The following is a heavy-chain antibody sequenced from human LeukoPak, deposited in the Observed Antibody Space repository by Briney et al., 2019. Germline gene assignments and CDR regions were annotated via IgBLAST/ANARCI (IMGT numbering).Heavy chain of an antibody. J-gene: IGHJ4*02. CDR3: ARVPGGSYGPDFDY. V-gene: IGHV1-8*01. Sequence: ASVKVSCKASGYTFTSYDINWVRQATGQGREWRGWMNPNSGKKGYAQKFQGRVTMTRNTSISTAYMELSSLRSEDTAVYYCARVPGGSYGPDFDYWGQGTLVTVSS. CDR2: MNPNSGKK. CDR1: GYTFTSYD. D-gene: IGHD5-18*01.